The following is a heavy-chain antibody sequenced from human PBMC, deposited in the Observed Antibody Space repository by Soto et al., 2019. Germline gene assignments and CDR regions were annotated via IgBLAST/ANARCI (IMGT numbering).Heavy chain of an antibody. D-gene: IGHD4-17*01. CDR2: IYYSGIT. Sequence: QLQLQESGPRLVKPSETLSLTCTVSGGSISSSSYYWGWIRQPPGKGLEWIGSIYYSGITYYNPSLKSRVTISVDTSKNQFSLKVSSVTAADTAVYFCARIDYGEPNNWFDPWGQGTLVTVSS. J-gene: IGHJ5*02. CDR3: ARIDYGEPNNWFDP. CDR1: GGSISSSSYY. V-gene: IGHV4-39*01.